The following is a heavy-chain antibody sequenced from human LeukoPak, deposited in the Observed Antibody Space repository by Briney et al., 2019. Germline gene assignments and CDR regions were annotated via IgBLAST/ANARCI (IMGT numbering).Heavy chain of an antibody. D-gene: IGHD2-15*01. J-gene: IGHJ5*02. CDR2: IIPIFGTA. Sequence: SVKVSCKASGGTFSSYAISWVRQAPGQGLEWMGGIIPIFGTANYAQKFQGRVTITTDESTSTAYMELSSLRSEDTAVYYCARSFPRIVVVVAATPDNWFDPWGQGTLVTVSS. CDR3: ARSFPRIVVVVAATPDNWFDP. CDR1: GGTFSSYA. V-gene: IGHV1-69*05.